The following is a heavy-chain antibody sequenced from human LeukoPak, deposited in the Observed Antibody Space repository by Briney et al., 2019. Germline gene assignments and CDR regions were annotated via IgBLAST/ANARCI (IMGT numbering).Heavy chain of an antibody. D-gene: IGHD3-10*01. J-gene: IGHJ3*01. CDR3: ARVIYYGSGSHSHVGAFHV. CDR1: GGSISSSSYY. V-gene: IGHV4-39*01. CDR2: IYYSGST. Sequence: SETLSLTCTVSGGSISSSSYYWGWIRQPPGKGLEWIGSIYYSGSTYYNPSLKSRVTISVDTSKNQFSLKLSSVTAADTAVYYCARVIYYGSGSHSHVGAFHVWGQGTMVTVSS.